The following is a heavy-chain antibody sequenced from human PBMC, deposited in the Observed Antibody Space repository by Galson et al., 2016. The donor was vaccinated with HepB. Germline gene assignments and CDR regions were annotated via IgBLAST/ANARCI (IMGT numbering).Heavy chain of an antibody. CDR1: GGSFSGYY. V-gene: IGHV4-34*01. CDR2: INHSVST. Sequence: SETLSLTCAVYGGSFSGYYWSWIRQPPGKGLEWIGEINHSVSTNYNPSLKSRVTISVDTSKNQFSLKVNSVTAADTAVYYCARQYSGSYKIWGYYFDYWGQGTLVAVSS. J-gene: IGHJ4*02. CDR3: ARQYSGSYKIWGYYFDY. D-gene: IGHD1-26*01.